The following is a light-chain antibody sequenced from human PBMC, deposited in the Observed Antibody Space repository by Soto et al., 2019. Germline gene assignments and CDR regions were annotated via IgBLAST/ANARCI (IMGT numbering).Light chain of an antibody. V-gene: IGLV2-14*01. Sequence: QSALTQPASVSGSPGQSITISCTGTSSDVGGYNYVSWYQQHPGKAPKLMIYDVSNRPSGVSNRFSGSKSGNTASLTISGLQAEDEADYYCSSYTSSSRGVFGTGTKLPS. CDR2: DVS. CDR1: SSDVGGYNY. CDR3: SSYTSSSRGV. J-gene: IGLJ1*01.